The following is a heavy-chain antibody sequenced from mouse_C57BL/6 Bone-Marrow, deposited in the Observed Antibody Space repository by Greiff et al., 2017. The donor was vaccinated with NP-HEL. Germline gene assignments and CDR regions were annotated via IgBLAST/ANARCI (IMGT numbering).Heavy chain of an antibody. CDR3: ARDRYYGSSYGFAY. D-gene: IGHD1-1*01. Sequence: EVQVVESGPGLVKPSQSLSLTCSVTGYSITSGYYWNWIRQFPGNKLEWMGYISYDGSNNYNPSLKNRISITRDTSKNQFFLKLNSVTTEDTATYYCARDRYYGSSYGFAYWGQGTLVTVSA. V-gene: IGHV3-6*01. CDR2: ISYDGSN. J-gene: IGHJ3*01. CDR1: GYSITSGYY.